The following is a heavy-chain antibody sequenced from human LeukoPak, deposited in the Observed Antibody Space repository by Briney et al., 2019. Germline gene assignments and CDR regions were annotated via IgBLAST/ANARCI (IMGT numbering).Heavy chain of an antibody. Sequence: SEALSLTCTVSGGSISSYFWTWIRQPPGKGLEWIGYIYYSGSTNHNPSLKSRVTISVDTSKNQFSLKLSSVTAADTAVYYCASGTPTVTSLGYWGQGTLVTVSS. CDR3: ASGTPTVTSLGY. V-gene: IGHV4-59*01. CDR1: GGSISSYF. D-gene: IGHD4-17*01. J-gene: IGHJ4*02. CDR2: IYYSGST.